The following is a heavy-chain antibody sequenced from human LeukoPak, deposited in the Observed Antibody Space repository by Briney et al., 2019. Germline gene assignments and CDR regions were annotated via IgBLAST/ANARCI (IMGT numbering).Heavy chain of an antibody. J-gene: IGHJ3*02. CDR2: ISAYNGNT. V-gene: IGHV1-18*01. Sequence: ASVKVSCKASGYTFTSYGISWVRQAPGQGLEWMGWISAYNGNTNYAQKLQGRVTMTTDTSTSTAYMEVGSLRSDDTAVYFCARDAYVPAFDIWGQGTMVTVSS. D-gene: IGHD2-21*01. CDR3: ARDAYVPAFDI. CDR1: GYTFTSYG.